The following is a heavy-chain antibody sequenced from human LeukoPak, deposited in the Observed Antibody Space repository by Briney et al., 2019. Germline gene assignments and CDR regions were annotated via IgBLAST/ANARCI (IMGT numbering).Heavy chain of an antibody. J-gene: IGHJ6*02. CDR1: GGSISSYY. CDR2: IYYSGST. D-gene: IGHD2-2*03. CDR3: AGLRLDIGYYGMDV. Sequence: PSETLSLTCTVSGGSISSYYWRWLRQPPGKGLEWIGYIYYSGSTNYNPSLKSRVTISVDTSKNQFSLKLSSVTAADTAVYYCAGLRLDIGYYGMDVWGQGTTVTVSS. V-gene: IGHV4-59*01.